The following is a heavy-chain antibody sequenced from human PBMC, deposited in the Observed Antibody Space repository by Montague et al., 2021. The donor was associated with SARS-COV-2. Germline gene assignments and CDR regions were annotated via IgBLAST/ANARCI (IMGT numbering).Heavy chain of an antibody. CDR2: ISYDGSNK. CDR1: GFTLSSYA. V-gene: IGHV3-30-3*01. CDR3: ARDILDYGMDV. Sequence: SLRLSCAASGFTLSSYAMHWVRQAPGKGLEWVAVISYDGSNKYYADSVKGQFTISRDNSKNTLYLQMNSLRAEDTAVYYCARDILDYGMDVWGQGTTVTVSS. D-gene: IGHD3-9*01. J-gene: IGHJ6*02.